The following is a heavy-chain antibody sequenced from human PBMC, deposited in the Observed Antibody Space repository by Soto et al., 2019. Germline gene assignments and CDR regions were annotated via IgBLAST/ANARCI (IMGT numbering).Heavy chain of an antibody. V-gene: IGHV3-23*01. Sequence: VGSLRLSCAVSGFTFSSYAMSWVRQAPGKGLEWVSAISGSGGSTYYADSVKGRFTISRDNSKNTLYLQMNSLRAEDTAVYYCAKDSVPHSYDSSGYYGDAFDIWGQGTMVTGSS. CDR3: AKDSVPHSYDSSGYYGDAFDI. D-gene: IGHD3-22*01. J-gene: IGHJ3*02. CDR1: GFTFSSYA. CDR2: ISGSGGST.